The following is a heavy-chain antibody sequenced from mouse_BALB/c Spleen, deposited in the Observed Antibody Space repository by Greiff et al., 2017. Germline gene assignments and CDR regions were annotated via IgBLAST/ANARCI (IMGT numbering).Heavy chain of an antibody. J-gene: IGHJ4*01. V-gene: IGHV1S137*01. CDR1: GYTFTDYA. CDR3: ARSMITNAMDY. Sequence: VQLQESGAELVRPGVSVKISCKGSGYTFTDYAMHWVKQSHAKSLEWIGVISTYYGDASYNQKFKGKATMTVDKSSSTAYMELARLTSEDSAIYYCARSMITNAMDYWGQGTSVTVSS. D-gene: IGHD2-4*01. CDR2: ISTYYGDA.